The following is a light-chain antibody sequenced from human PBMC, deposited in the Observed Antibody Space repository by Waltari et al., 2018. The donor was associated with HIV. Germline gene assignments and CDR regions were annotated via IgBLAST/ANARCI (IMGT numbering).Light chain of an antibody. CDR1: HTDLAGYQL. CDR3: SSYTSSNLVL. V-gene: IGLV2-14*03. Sequence: QPALTQPASVSGSPGQSIPISRSGTHTDLAGYQLVSWYQQHPDKAPKLLLFAVNNRPSGISDRFSGSESGNTASLTISGLQTEDDAFYYCSSYTSSNLVLLGGGTKVTVL. CDR2: AVN. J-gene: IGLJ2*01.